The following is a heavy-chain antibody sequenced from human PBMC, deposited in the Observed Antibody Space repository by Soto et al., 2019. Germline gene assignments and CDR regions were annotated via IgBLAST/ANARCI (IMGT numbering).Heavy chain of an antibody. CDR3: AKDKGAARDRFYYYGMDV. D-gene: IGHD6-6*01. V-gene: IGHV3-23*01. CDR1: GFTFSSYA. CDR2: ISGSGGST. J-gene: IGHJ6*02. Sequence: EVQLLESGGGLVQPGGSLRLSCAASGFTFSSYAMSWVRQAPGKGLEWVSAISGSGGSTYYADSVKGRFTISRDNSKSTLYLQMNSLRAEDTAVYYCAKDKGAARDRFYYYGMDVWGQGTTVTVSS.